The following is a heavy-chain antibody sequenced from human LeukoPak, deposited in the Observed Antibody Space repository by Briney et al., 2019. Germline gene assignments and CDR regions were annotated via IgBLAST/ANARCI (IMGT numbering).Heavy chain of an antibody. CDR1: GFTFSSSA. CDR2: ISSSGGST. D-gene: IGHD5-12*01. V-gene: IGHV3-23*01. J-gene: IGHJ4*02. Sequence: GGSLRLSCAASGFTFSSSAMSWVRQVPGKGLEWVSGISSSGGSTNYADSVRGRFTISRDNSKNTLYLQMNGLRTEDTAMYYCTRRGGGYEFDYWGQGTLVTVSS. CDR3: TRRGGGYEFDY.